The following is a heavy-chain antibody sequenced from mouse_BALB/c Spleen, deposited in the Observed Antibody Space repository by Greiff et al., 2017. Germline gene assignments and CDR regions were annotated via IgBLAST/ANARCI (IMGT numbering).Heavy chain of an antibody. D-gene: IGHD1-1*01. CDR2: ISSGGST. V-gene: IGHV5-6-5*01. J-gene: IGHJ2*01. Sequence: EVQVVESGGGLVKPGGSLKLSCAASGFTFSSYAMSWVRQTPEKRLEWVASISSGGSTYYPDSVKGRFTISRDNARNILYLQMSSLRSEDTAMYYCARGLDYYGSSPVFDYWGQGTTLTVSS. CDR3: ARGLDYYGSSPVFDY. CDR1: GFTFSSYA.